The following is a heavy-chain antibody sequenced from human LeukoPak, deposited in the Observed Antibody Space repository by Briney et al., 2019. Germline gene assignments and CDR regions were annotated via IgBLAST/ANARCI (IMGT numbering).Heavy chain of an antibody. CDR2: IYHSGST. J-gene: IGHJ5*02. CDR3: ARDFDSSGYYRANWFDP. CDR1: GGSISSGGNY. D-gene: IGHD3-22*01. V-gene: IGHV4-30-2*01. Sequence: SETLSLTCTVSGGSISSGGNYWSWIRQPPGKGLEWIGYIYHSGSTYYNPSLKSRVTISVDRSKNQFSLKLSSVTAADTAVYYCARDFDSSGYYRANWFDPWGQGTLVTVSS.